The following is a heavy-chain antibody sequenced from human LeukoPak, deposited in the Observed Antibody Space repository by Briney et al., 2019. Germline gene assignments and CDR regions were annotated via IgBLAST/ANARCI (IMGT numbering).Heavy chain of an antibody. J-gene: IGHJ4*02. CDR3: ARQWPYYFDY. CDR1: GFLFSTYS. CDR2: ITSTSDTI. V-gene: IGHV3-48*04. Sequence: PGGSLRLSCVTSGFLFSTYSMNWVRQAPGKGLEWLSYITSTSDTIYYADSVKGRFTISRDNAKNSLYLQMNSLRAEDTAVYYCARQWPYYFDYWGQGTLVTVSS. D-gene: IGHD6-19*01.